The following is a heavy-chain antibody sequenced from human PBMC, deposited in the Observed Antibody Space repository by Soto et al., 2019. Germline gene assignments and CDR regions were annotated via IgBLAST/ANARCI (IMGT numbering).Heavy chain of an antibody. CDR1: GGSISSYY. V-gene: IGHV4-59*08. J-gene: IGHJ6*02. CDR2: IYYSGST. D-gene: IGHD3-9*01. CDR3: ARGEGSVLRYFDWYSPYGMDV. Sequence: SETLSLTCTVSGGSISSYYWTWIRQPPGKGLEWIGYIYYSGSTNYNPSLKSRVTISVATSKTQFSLKLSSVTAADTAVYYCARGEGSVLRYFDWYSPYGMDVWGQGKTVTVS.